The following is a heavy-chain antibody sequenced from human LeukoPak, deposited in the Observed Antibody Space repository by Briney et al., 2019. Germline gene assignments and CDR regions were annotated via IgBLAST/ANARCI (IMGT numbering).Heavy chain of an antibody. J-gene: IGHJ4*02. V-gene: IGHV3-23*01. CDR2: ISGSGGST. Sequence: GGSLRLSCAASGFTFSSYAMSWVRQAPGKGLEWVSSISGSGGSTYYADSVKGRFTISRDNSKNTLYLQMNSLRAEDTAVYYCAKKGDYYDSSGYRLDYWGQGTLVTVSS. D-gene: IGHD3-22*01. CDR1: GFTFSSYA. CDR3: AKKGDYYDSSGYRLDY.